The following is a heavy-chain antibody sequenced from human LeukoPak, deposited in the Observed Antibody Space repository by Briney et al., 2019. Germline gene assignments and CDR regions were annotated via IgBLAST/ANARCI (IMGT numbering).Heavy chain of an antibody. Sequence: SGGSLRLSCAGSGFSAFPFSDGWMAWVRQAPGKGLEWVSGMSGRGVSTYYADSVQGRFTISSDNSKNTLYLQMNSLRAEDTAIYYCAKDCNGGNCYIDYWGQGTLVTVAS. D-gene: IGHD2-15*01. CDR1: GFSAFPFSDG. J-gene: IGHJ4*02. CDR3: AKDCNGGNCYIDY. V-gene: IGHV3-23*01. CDR2: MSGRGVST.